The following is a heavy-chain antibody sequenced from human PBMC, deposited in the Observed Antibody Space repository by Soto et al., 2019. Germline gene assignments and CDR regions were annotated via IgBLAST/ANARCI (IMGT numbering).Heavy chain of an antibody. V-gene: IGHV3-7*03. D-gene: IGHD3-16*02. CDR2: IKHDTSEA. Sequence: LSLSCAASGFKFSDYWMSWVRQAPGKGLEWVGNIKHDTSEAHYADSVKGRFTITRDNIKNFLFLQMNGLRSDDTASYYCARDGLLFSGPYRPSRFDYWGLGTLVTVSS. J-gene: IGHJ4*02. CDR3: ARDGLLFSGPYRPSRFDY. CDR1: GFKFSDYW.